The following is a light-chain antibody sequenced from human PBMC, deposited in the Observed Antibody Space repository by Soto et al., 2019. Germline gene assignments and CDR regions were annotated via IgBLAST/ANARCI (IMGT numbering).Light chain of an antibody. V-gene: IGKV1-5*01. CDR3: QQYSSYYPWA. CDR2: DAS. CDR1: QSISNY. Sequence: DMQMTQSPSTLSASVGDRVTITCRASQSISNYLAWYQEKPGKAPHLLIYDASNLEGGVQSRFSGSVFGTEFTLTISSLQPADFATYYCQQYSSYYPWAFGQGTKVESK. J-gene: IGKJ1*01.